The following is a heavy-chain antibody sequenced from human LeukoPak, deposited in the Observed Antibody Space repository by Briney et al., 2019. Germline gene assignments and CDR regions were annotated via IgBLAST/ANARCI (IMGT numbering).Heavy chain of an antibody. J-gene: IGHJ4*02. CDR1: GFTFSSYG. Sequence: GGSLRLSCAASGFTFSSYGMHWVRQAPGKGLEWVAVIWYDGSNKYYVDSGKGRFTISRDNSKNTLYLQMNSLRAEDTAVYYCAKEAGSVADYWGQGTLVTVSS. V-gene: IGHV3-33*06. CDR2: IWYDGSNK. CDR3: AKEAGSVADY. D-gene: IGHD6-19*01.